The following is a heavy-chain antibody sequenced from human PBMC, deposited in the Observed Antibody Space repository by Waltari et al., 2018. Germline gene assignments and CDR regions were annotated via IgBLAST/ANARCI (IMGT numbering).Heavy chain of an antibody. J-gene: IGHJ5*02. Sequence: EVQLVESGGGLIQPGGSLRLSCAASGFTVSSNYMSWVRQAPGKGLEWVSVIYSGGSTYYADSVKGRFTISRDNSKNTLYLQMNSLRAEDTAVYYCARRDCGGDCYSPNWFDPWGQGTLVTVSS. CDR2: IYSGGST. CDR1: GFTVSSNY. V-gene: IGHV3-53*01. CDR3: ARRDCGGDCYSPNWFDP. D-gene: IGHD2-21*02.